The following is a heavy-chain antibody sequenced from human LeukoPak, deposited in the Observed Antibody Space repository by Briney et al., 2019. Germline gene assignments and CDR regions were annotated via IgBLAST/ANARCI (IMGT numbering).Heavy chain of an antibody. CDR3: ASSPLAARPELDY. CDR1: GFTVSSNY. V-gene: IGHV3-53*01. D-gene: IGHD6-6*01. CDR2: ISSGGGSI. Sequence: GGSLRLSCAASGFTVSSNYMSWVRQAPGKRPEWVSGISSGGGSIYYADSVKGRFTISRDNSKNTLYLQMNSLRAEDTAVYYCASSPLAARPELDYWGQGTLVTVSS. J-gene: IGHJ4*02.